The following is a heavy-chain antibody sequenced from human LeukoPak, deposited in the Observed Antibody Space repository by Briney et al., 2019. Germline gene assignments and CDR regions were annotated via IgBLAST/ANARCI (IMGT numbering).Heavy chain of an antibody. CDR2: LSGSGAST. V-gene: IGHV3-23*01. CDR1: GFTLSSYA. J-gene: IGHJ4*02. D-gene: IGHD6-6*01. Sequence: GGSLRLSCAASGFTLSSYAMSWVRQAPGKGLEWVSALSGSGASTYYADSVKGRFTISRDNSKSTLYLQMNTLRAEDTAVYYCAKGLEYSSSEPFDYWGQGTLVTVSS. CDR3: AKGLEYSSSEPFDY.